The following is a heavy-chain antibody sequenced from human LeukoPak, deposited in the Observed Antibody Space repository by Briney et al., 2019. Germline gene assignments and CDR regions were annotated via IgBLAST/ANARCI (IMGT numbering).Heavy chain of an antibody. D-gene: IGHD6-19*01. Sequence: SETLSLTCSVSGGSISSYWWSWIRQPPGKGLEWIGYIHYSGTTNYNPSLKSRVTISIDTSKNQFSLRLSSLTAADTAVYYCARNLLEYSSGLLQHWGQGTLVTVSS. CDR3: ARNLLEYSSGLLQH. J-gene: IGHJ1*01. CDR1: GGSISSYW. V-gene: IGHV4-59*01. CDR2: IHYSGTT.